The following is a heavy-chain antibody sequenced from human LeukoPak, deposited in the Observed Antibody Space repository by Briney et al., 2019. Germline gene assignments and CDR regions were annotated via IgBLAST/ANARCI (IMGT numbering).Heavy chain of an antibody. Sequence: GGSLRLSCAASGFTFSDYYMSWIRQAPGKGLEWVSVIYSGGNTYYAASVKGRFTISRDNSKNTLYLQMNSLRAEDTAVYYCARGTRGSYWFDYWGQGTLVTVSS. CDR3: ARGTRGSYWFDY. V-gene: IGHV3-66*01. CDR2: IYSGGNT. CDR1: GFTFSDYY. J-gene: IGHJ4*02. D-gene: IGHD1-26*01.